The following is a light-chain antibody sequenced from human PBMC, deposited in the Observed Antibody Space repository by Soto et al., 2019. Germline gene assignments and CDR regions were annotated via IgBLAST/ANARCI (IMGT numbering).Light chain of an antibody. J-gene: IGLJ1*01. V-gene: IGLV2-14*01. CDR3: SSYTSSSTRV. CDR2: EVT. CDR1: SSDVGGYNY. Sequence: QSVLTQPASVSGSPGQSIAISCTGSSSDVGGYNYVSWYQQHPGKAPQLIIYEVTNRPSGVSNLFSGSKSGNTASLTISGLQAEDEADYYCSSYTSSSTRVFGTGTKVTVL.